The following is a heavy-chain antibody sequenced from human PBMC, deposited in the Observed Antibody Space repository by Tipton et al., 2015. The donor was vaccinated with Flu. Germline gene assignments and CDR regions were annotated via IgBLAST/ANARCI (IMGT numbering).Heavy chain of an antibody. CDR2: ISYDGSNK. J-gene: IGHJ4*02. CDR3: ARDRVPMATIGYWFDY. D-gene: IGHD5-24*01. CDR1: GFTFSSYA. V-gene: IGHV3-30-3*01. Sequence: QLVQSGGGVVQPGRSLRLSCAASGFTFSSYAMHWVRQAPGKGLEWVAVISYDGSNKYYADSVKGRFTISRDNSKNTLYLQMNSLRAEDTAVYYCARDRVPMATIGYWFDYWGQGTLVTVSS.